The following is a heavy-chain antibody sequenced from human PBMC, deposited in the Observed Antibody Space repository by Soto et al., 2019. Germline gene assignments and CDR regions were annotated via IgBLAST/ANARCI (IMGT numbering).Heavy chain of an antibody. CDR2: VNPATGHT. Sequence: QVQLVQSGAEERKPGASVKLSCRASGYTFISYAIHWVRQAPGQSLEWMGWVNPATGHTEYSQKFQGRVTITRDTSAKTGYMELSSLRPEDTAVYYCAREGWVLDDWGQGTLVTVSS. CDR3: AREGWVLDD. J-gene: IGHJ4*02. CDR1: GYTFISYA. D-gene: IGHD2-15*01. V-gene: IGHV1-3*05.